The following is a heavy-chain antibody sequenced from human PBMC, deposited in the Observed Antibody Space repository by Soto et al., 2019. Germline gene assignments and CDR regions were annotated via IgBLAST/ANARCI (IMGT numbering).Heavy chain of an antibody. CDR1: WFNFCRHA. J-gene: IGHJ4*02. CDR2: ISCCGGST. D-gene: IGHD2-15*01. CDR3: AKPLCSGGSCYYINPTYYFDY. Sequence: GGVLRLRFAGSWFNFCRHAIGLGPQGPGEGLEWVSAISCCGGSTYYADSVKGRFTISRDNSKNTLYLQMNSLRAEDTAVYYCAKPLCSGGSCYYINPTYYFDYWGQGTLVTVSS. V-gene: IGHV3-23*01.